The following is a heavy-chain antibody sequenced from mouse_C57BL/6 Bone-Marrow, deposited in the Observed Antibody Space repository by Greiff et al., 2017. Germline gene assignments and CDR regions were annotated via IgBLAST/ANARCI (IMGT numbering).Heavy chain of an antibody. Sequence: VQRVESGAELVKPGASVKMSCKASGYTFTTYPIEWMKQNHGKSLEWIGNFHPYNDDTKYNEKFKGKATLTVEKSSSTVYLELSRLTSDDSAVDYCARGGNDGGYYFDYWGKGTTLTVSS. V-gene: IGHV1-47*01. D-gene: IGHD1-1*02. CDR3: ARGGNDGGYYFDY. CDR1: GYTFTTYP. J-gene: IGHJ2*01. CDR2: FHPYNDDT.